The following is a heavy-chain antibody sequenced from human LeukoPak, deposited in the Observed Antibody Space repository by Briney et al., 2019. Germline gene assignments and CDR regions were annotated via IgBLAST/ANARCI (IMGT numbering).Heavy chain of an antibody. CDR1: GFIFSSYV. J-gene: IGHJ4*02. CDR3: ASKWYCGGDCYYQIDY. V-gene: IGHV3-30*03. Sequence: GRSLRLSYAASGFIFSSYVMHWVRQAPGKGLEWVALISSDASNKYYADSVRGRFTISRDNSKNTLYLQMNSLRTEDTAAYYCASKWYCGGDCYYQIDYWGQGNLVTVSS. D-gene: IGHD2-21*02. CDR2: ISSDASNK.